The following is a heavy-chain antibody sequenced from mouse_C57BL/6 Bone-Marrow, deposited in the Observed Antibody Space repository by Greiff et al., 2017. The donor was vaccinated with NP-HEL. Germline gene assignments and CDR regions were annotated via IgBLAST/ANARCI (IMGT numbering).Heavy chain of an antibody. CDR1: GFTFSDYY. CDR2: LSNGGGST. J-gene: IGHJ4*01. Sequence: EVHLVESGGGLVQPGGSLKLSCAASGFTFSDYYMYWVRPTPEKRLEWVAYLSNGGGSTYYPDTVKGRFTISRDNAKNTLYLQMSRLKSEDTAMYYCARSAMDYWGQGTSVTVSS. V-gene: IGHV5-12*01. CDR3: ARSAMDY.